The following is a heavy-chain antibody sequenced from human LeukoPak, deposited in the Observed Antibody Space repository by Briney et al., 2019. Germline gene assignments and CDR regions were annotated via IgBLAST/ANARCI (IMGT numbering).Heavy chain of an antibody. CDR3: ARGKPYGDYVGNFDY. CDR1: GGSISSGDYY. CDR2: IYYSGST. J-gene: IGHJ4*02. V-gene: IGHV4-30-4*01. D-gene: IGHD4-17*01. Sequence: SQTLSLTCTVSGGSISSGDYYWSWIRQPPGKGLEWIGYIYYSGSTYYNPSLKGRVTISVDTSKNQFSLKLSSVTAADTAVYYCARGKPYGDYVGNFDYWGQGTLVTVSS.